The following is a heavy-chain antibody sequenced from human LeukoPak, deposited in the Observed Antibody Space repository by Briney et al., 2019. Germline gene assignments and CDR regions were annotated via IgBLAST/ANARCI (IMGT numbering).Heavy chain of an antibody. CDR3: ARGGEWLES. CDR2: IYYSGST. V-gene: IGHV4-59*12. D-gene: IGHD3-10*01. J-gene: IGHJ4*02. Sequence: PSETLSLTCTVSGGSISSSYWSWVRQPPGKGLEWIGYIYYSGSTNYNLSLKSRVTISLDTSNNQFSLRVRSVTAADTAVYYCARGGEWLESWGQGTLVTVSS. CDR1: GGSISSSY.